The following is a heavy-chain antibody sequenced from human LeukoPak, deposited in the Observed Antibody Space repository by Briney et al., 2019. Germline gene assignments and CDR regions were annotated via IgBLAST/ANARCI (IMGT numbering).Heavy chain of an antibody. Sequence: SETLSLTCAVYGGSFSGYYWSWIRQPPGKGLEWIGEINHSGSTYYNPSLKSRVTISVDTSKNQFSLKLSSVTAADTAVYYCARLGMPAARANNWFDPWGQGTLVTVSS. J-gene: IGHJ5*02. D-gene: IGHD6-13*01. CDR1: GGSFSGYY. V-gene: IGHV4-34*01. CDR2: INHSGST. CDR3: ARLGMPAARANNWFDP.